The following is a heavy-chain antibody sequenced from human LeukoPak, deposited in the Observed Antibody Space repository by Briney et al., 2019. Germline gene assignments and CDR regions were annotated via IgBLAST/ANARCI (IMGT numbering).Heavy chain of an antibody. CDR1: GGTFSSYA. J-gene: IGHJ4*02. CDR2: MNPNSGNT. D-gene: IGHD2-2*01. V-gene: IGHV1-8*02. CDR3: ARLQLRYCSSTSCRAPFDY. Sequence: ASVKVSCKASGGTFSSYAINWVRQATGQGLEWMGWMNPNSGNTGYAQKFQGRVTMTRNTSISTAYMELSSLRSEGTAVYYCARLQLRYCSSTSCRAPFDYWGQGTLVTVSS.